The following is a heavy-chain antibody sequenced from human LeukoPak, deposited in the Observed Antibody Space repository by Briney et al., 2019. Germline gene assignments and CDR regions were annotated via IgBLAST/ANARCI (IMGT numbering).Heavy chain of an antibody. CDR1: GFTFSSYS. Sequence: GGSLRLSCAASGFTFSSYSMNWVRQAPGKGLEWVSYISSSSSTIYYADSVKGRFTISRDNAKNSLYLQMNSLRAEDTAVYYCARPGRRLGELSQGDYWGQGTLVTVSS. J-gene: IGHJ4*02. CDR2: ISSSSSTI. V-gene: IGHV3-48*04. CDR3: ARPGRRLGELSQGDY. D-gene: IGHD3-16*02.